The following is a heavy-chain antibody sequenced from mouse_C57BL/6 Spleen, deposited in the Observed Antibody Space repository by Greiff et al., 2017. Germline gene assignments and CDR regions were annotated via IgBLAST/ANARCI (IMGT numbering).Heavy chain of an antibody. D-gene: IGHD3-2*02. J-gene: IGHJ3*01. CDR2: INPYNGGT. CDR3: ARGGSGYWFAY. V-gene: IGHV1-19*01. CDR1: GYTFTDYY. Sequence: EVQLQESGPVLVKPGASVKMSCKASGYTFTDYYMNWVKQSHGKSLEWIGVINPYNGGTSYNQKFKGKATLTVDKSSSTAYMELNSLTSEDSAVYYCARGGSGYWFAYWGQGTLVTVSA.